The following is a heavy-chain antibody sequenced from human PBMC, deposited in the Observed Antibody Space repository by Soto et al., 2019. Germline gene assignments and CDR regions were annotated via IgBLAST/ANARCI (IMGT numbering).Heavy chain of an antibody. CDR1: VYTVTQLS. J-gene: IGHJ6*02. CDR3: ATAVYYDLWSGPLDYYYGMDV. CDR2: FDPEDGET. V-gene: IGHV1-24*01. Sequence: SVKVSCKFSVYTVTQLSMHLVRQAPGKGLEWMGGFDPEDGETIYAQKFQGRVTMTEDTSTDTAYMELSSLRSEDTAVYYCATAVYYDLWSGPLDYYYGMDVWGQGTTVTVSS. D-gene: IGHD3-3*01.